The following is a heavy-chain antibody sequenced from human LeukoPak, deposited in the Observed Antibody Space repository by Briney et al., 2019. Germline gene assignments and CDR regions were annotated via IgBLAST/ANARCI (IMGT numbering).Heavy chain of an antibody. CDR3: ARDPGYSGYDQSAAYC. CDR2: IYTSGST. D-gene: IGHD5-12*01. Sequence: PSQTLSLTCTVSGGSISSGSYYWSWIRQPAGKGLEWIGRIYTSGSTNYNPSLKSRVTISVDTSKNQFSLKLSSVTAADTAVYYCARDPGYSGYDQSAAYCWGQGTLVTVSS. V-gene: IGHV4-61*02. J-gene: IGHJ4*02. CDR1: GGSISSGSYY.